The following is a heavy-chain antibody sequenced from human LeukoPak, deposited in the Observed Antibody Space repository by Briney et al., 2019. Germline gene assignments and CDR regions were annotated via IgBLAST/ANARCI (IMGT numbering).Heavy chain of an antibody. CDR1: GFTFDDYA. J-gene: IGHJ4*02. CDR2: ISGDGGST. D-gene: IGHD6-13*01. CDR3: AKHVAAAGTPLPDY. V-gene: IGHV3-43*02. Sequence: GGSLRLSCAASGFTFDDYAMHWVRQAPGKGLEWVSLISGDGGSTYYADSVKGRFTISRDKSKNSLYLQMNSLKTEDTASYYCAKHVAAAGTPLPDYWGQGTLVTVSS.